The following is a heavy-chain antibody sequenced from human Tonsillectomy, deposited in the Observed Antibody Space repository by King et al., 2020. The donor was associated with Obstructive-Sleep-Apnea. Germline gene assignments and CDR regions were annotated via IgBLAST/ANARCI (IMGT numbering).Heavy chain of an antibody. V-gene: IGHV4-4*02. CDR1: GGSITTNHW. Sequence: VQLQQSGPGLVKPSGPLSLTCAVSGGSITTNHWWSWVRQSPGQGLEWIGEIYHTGSTNYNPSLQGRVTLSVDKSKNQLSLKLTSVTAADTAVYYCARELEIAVVPAAISYYGMDVWGQGTTVTVSS. D-gene: IGHD2-2*03. CDR3: ARELEIAVVPAAISYYGMDV. CDR2: IYHTGST. J-gene: IGHJ6*02.